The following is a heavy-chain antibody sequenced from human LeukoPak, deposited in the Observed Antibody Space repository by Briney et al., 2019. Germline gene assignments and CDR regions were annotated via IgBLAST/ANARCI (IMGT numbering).Heavy chain of an antibody. V-gene: IGHV4-59*01. CDR3: TRDRGAATWFDP. CDR2: IYYSGST. J-gene: IGHJ5*02. CDR1: GGSISSYY. Sequence: TSETLSLTCTVSGGSISSYYWSWIRQPPGKGLEWIGYIYYSGSTNYNPSLKSRATISVDTSKNQFSLNLSSVTAADTAVYYCTRDRGAATWFDPWGQGTLVTVSS. D-gene: IGHD1-26*01.